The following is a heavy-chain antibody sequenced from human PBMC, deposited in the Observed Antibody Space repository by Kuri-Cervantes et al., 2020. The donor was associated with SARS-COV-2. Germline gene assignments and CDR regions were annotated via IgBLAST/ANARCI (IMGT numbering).Heavy chain of an antibody. J-gene: IGHJ2*01. Sequence: SETLSLTCAVYGGSFSGYYWSWIRQPPGKGLEWIGEINHSGSTNYNPSLKSRVTISVDTSKNQFSLKLSSVTAADTAVYYCARDFNYWYFDLWGRGTLVTVSS. CDR2: INHSGST. CDR3: ARDFNYWYFDL. V-gene: IGHV4-34*01. CDR1: GGSFSGYY.